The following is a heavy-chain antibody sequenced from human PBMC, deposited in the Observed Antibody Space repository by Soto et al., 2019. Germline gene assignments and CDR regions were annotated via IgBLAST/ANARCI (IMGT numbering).Heavy chain of an antibody. J-gene: IGHJ6*02. D-gene: IGHD3-9*01. CDR1: DGSISSSNW. Sequence: QVQLQESGPGLVKPSGTLSLTCAVSDGSISSSNWWSWVRQAPGKGLEWIGDIYHSGSTNYNPSLKSRVTISVDKSKNQFSLKLSSATAADTAVYYCARGSPHYDILTGYFGSYHGLDVWGQGTTVTVSS. V-gene: IGHV4-4*02. CDR3: ARGSPHYDILTGYFGSYHGLDV. CDR2: IYHSGST.